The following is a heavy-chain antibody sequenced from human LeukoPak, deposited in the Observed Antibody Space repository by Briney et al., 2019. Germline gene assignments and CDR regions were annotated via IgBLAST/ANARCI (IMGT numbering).Heavy chain of an antibody. CDR1: GGSISNYY. CDR2: IFYSGST. CDR3: ARVSYVLLWFGEQMGWFDP. V-gene: IGHV4-59*08. Sequence: SETLSLTCTVSGGSISNYYWSWIRQPPGKGLEWIGYIFYSGSTNYNPSLKSRVTISVDTSKNQFSLKLSSVTAADTAVYYCARVSYVLLWFGEQMGWFDPWGQGTLVTVSS. D-gene: IGHD3-10*01. J-gene: IGHJ5*02.